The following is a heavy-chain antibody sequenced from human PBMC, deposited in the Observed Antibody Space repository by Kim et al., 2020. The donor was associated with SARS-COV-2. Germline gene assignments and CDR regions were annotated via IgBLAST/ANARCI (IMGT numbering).Heavy chain of an antibody. CDR1: GFTFSSYW. Sequence: GGSLRHSCAASGFTFSSYWMSWVRQAPGKGLEWVANIKQDGSEKYYVDSVKGRFTISRDNAKNSLYLQMNSLRAEDTAVYYCARDGPVLRYFDWLVPASGYYFDYWGQGTLVTVSS. CDR3: ARDGPVLRYFDWLVPASGYYFDY. V-gene: IGHV3-7*01. J-gene: IGHJ4*02. D-gene: IGHD3-9*01. CDR2: IKQDGSEK.